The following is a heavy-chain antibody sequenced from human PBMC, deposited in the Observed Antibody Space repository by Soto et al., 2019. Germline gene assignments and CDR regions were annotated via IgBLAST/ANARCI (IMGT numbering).Heavy chain of an antibody. J-gene: IGHJ5*02. CDR3: ARDLPNITMVRGVTWGRCFDP. CDR1: GGTFSSYA. CDR2: IIPIFGTA. D-gene: IGHD3-10*01. V-gene: IGHV1-69*06. Sequence: QVQLVQSGAEVKKPGSSVKVSCKASGGTFSSYAISWVRQAPGQGLEWMGGIIPIFGTANYAQKFQGRVTITADKSASTAYMALSSLISEDTAVDYCARDLPNITMVRGVTWGRCFDPWGQGTLVTVSS.